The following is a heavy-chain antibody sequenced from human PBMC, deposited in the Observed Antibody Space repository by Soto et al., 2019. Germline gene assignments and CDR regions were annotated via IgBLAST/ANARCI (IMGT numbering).Heavy chain of an antibody. CDR2: IYYSGST. J-gene: IGHJ5*02. CDR3: AXXXXXXQGRWFDP. V-gene: IGHV4-30-4*01. CDR1: GGSISSGDYY. Sequence: QVQLQESGPGLVKPSQTLSLTCTVSGGSISSGDYYWSWIRQPPGKGLEWIGYIYYSGSTYYNPXPXXXXXXXXXXXXXXXPXXXXXXXXXXXXVXXCAXXXXXXQGRWFDPWGQGTLVTVSS.